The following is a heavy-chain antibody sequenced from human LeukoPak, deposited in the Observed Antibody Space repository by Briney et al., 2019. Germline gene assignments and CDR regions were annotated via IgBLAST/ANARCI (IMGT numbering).Heavy chain of an antibody. CDR1: GYTLTELS. Sequence: ASVKVSCKVSGYTLTELSMHWVRQAPGKGLEWMGGFDPEDGETIYAQKFQGRVTMTEDTSTDTAYMELSSLRSEDTAVYYCARDNIRTRSIGNSVYYYYGMDVWGQGTTVTVSS. J-gene: IGHJ6*02. CDR3: ARDNIRTRSIGNSVYYYYGMDV. V-gene: IGHV1-24*01. CDR2: FDPEDGET. D-gene: IGHD4-23*01.